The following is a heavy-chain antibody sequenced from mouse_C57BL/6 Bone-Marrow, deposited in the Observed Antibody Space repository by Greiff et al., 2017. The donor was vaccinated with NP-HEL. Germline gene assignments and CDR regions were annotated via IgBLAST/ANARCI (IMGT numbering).Heavy chain of an antibody. CDR2: IDPSDSET. V-gene: IGHV1-52*01. J-gene: IGHJ4*01. Sequence: QVQLQQPGAELVRPGSSVKLSCKASGYTFTSYWMHWVKQRPIQGLEWIGNIDPSDSETHYNQKFKDKATLTVDKSSSTAYMQLSSLTSEDSAVYYCARGRGFYAMGSWGQGTSLTVSS. CDR1: GYTFTSYW. D-gene: IGHD1-1*01. CDR3: ARGRGFYAMGS.